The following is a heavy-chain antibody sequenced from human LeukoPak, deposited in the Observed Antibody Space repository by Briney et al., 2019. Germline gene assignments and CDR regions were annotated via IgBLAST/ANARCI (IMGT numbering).Heavy chain of an antibody. D-gene: IGHD6-13*01. Sequence: PGGSLRLSCAASGFTFSSYSMNWVRQAPGKGLEWVSCISSSSSTIYYADSVKGRFTISRDNAKNSLYLQMNSLRAEDTAEYYCASDQYSSSWFQRGAFDIWGQGTMVTVSS. V-gene: IGHV3-48*04. CDR3: ASDQYSSSWFQRGAFDI. J-gene: IGHJ3*02. CDR1: GFTFSSYS. CDR2: ISSSSSTI.